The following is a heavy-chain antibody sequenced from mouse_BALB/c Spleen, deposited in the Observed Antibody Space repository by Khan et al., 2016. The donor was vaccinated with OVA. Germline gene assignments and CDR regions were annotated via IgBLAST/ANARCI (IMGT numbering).Heavy chain of an antibody. J-gene: IGHJ2*01. CDR2: ISYSGST. CDR1: GYSITSGYG. CDR3: SRTARIKY. V-gene: IGHV3-1*02. D-gene: IGHD1-2*01. Sequence: VQLQQSGPGLVKPSQSLSLTCTVTGYSITSGYGWYWIRQFPGNKLEWMGYISYSGSTNYNPSLKRRISITRDTSKNQFFLQLNSVTTEDTATYYWSRTARIKYWGQGTTLTVSS.